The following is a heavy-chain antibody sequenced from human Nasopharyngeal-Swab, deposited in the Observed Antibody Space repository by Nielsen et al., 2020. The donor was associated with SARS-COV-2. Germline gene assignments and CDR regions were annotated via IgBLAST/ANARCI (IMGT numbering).Heavy chain of an antibody. D-gene: IGHD3-22*01. V-gene: IGHV4-59*11. Sequence: GSLRLSCTVSGDFINSHFWSWIRQPPGKGLDWIGYISYGGSTNYNPSLRSRVTISVDTSKSQFSLKLTSVTAADTAVYYCARGLYDGSGLLDSWGHGTLVTVSS. CDR2: ISYGGST. CDR1: GDFINSHF. CDR3: ARGLYDGSGLLDS. J-gene: IGHJ5*01.